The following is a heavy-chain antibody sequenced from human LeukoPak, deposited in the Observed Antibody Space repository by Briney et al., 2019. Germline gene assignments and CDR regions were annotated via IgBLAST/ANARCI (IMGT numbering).Heavy chain of an antibody. CDR1: GYTFTSYG. Sequence: ASVKVSCKASGYTFTSYGISWVRQAPGQGLEWMGWINPNSGGTNYAQKFQGRVTMTRDTSISTAYMELSRLRSDNTAVHYCGGSPGTTNDYYYGMDVWGQGTTVTVSS. D-gene: IGHD1-1*01. CDR2: INPNSGGT. J-gene: IGHJ6*02. CDR3: GGSPGTTNDYYYGMDV. V-gene: IGHV1-2*02.